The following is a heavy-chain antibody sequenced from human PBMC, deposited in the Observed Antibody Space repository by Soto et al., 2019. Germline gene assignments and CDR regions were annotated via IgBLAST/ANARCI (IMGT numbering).Heavy chain of an antibody. Sequence: GGSLRLSCNASGFTVSSSYMSWVRQAPGMGLEWVAVIESGGTAHYADSVKGRFTISRDNPNNIIYLQLHTLRAEDTAVYYCAKDLGPLKLLNYVFYGLDVWGQGTTVTSP. D-gene: IGHD2-21*02. CDR1: GFTVSSSY. J-gene: IGHJ6*02. V-gene: IGHV3-53*01. CDR2: IESGGTA. CDR3: AKDLGPLKLLNYVFYGLDV.